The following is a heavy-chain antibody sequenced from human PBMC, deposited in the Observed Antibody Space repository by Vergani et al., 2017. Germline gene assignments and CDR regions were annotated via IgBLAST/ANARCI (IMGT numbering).Heavy chain of an antibody. CDR2: NHYSENT. V-gene: IGHV4-59*11. CDR3: ASDTHSGQRADR. CDR1: FDSIRNLY. Sequence: QVQLQESGPGLVKSSETLSLTCSVSFDSIRNLYCNWIRQPPGKGLEWIGSNHYSENTNYNPSLKTRVTISVDTSMSQFSLTLTSVTAADTAVYYCASDTHSGQRADRWGQGILVTVTS. D-gene: IGHD6-19*01. J-gene: IGHJ5*02.